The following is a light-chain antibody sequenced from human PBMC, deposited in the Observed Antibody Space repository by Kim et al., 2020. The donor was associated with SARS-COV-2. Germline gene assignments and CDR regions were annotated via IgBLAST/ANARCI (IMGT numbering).Light chain of an antibody. V-gene: IGKV1-27*01. Sequence: ASVGDRVTITCRASQGIATYLAWYQQKPRKAPKLLIYAASTLQSGVPSRFTGSGSGTDFALTISSLQPEDVATYYCQKYNTAPWTFGPGTKVDIK. J-gene: IGKJ1*01. CDR1: QGIATY. CDR3: QKYNTAPWT. CDR2: AAS.